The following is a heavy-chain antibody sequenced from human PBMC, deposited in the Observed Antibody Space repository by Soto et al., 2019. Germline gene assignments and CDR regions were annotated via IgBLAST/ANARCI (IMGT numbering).Heavy chain of an antibody. J-gene: IGHJ4*02. CDR2: INHSGST. V-gene: IGHV4-34*01. Sequence: SETLSLTCTFYCGSFIGYYWSWIRQPPGKGLEWIGEINHSGSTNYNPSLKSRVTISVDTSKNQFSLKLSSVTAADTAVYYCASSIGGYSYGSFDYWGQGTLVTVSS. D-gene: IGHD5-18*01. CDR1: CGSFIGYY. CDR3: ASSIGGYSYGSFDY.